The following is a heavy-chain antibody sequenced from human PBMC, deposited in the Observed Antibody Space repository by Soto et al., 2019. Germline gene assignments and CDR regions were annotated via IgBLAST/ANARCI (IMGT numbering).Heavy chain of an antibody. CDR1: GFTFSSYS. J-gene: IGHJ4*02. Sequence: GGSLRLSCAASGFTFSSYSMNWVRQAPGKGLEWVSSISSSSSYIYYTDSVKGRFTISRDNAKNSLYLQMNSLRAEDTAVYYCARGRSSGWYEMDYWGQGTLVTVSS. V-gene: IGHV3-21*01. CDR3: ARGRSSGWYEMDY. CDR2: ISSSSSYI. D-gene: IGHD6-19*01.